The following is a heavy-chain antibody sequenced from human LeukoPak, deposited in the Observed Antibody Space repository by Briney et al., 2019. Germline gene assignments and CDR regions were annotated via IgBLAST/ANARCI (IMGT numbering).Heavy chain of an antibody. D-gene: IGHD3-22*01. CDR2: ISSSGDRT. J-gene: IGHJ4*02. CDR1: GFTFSTYA. V-gene: IGHV3-23*01. CDR3: AKDRPNYHESNGHYYRPNGDY. Sequence: PGGSLRLSCAASGFTFSTYAMSWVRQAPGKGLEWVSSISSSGDRTFYAASVKDRFTISRDNSENTLYLQMSRLRAEDTAVYYCAKDRPNYHESNGHYYRPNGDYWGQGTLVTVSS.